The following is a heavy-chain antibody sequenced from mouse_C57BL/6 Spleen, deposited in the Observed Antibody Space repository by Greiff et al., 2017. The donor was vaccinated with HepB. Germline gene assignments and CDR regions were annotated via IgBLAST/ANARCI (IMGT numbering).Heavy chain of an antibody. Sequence: VQLQQSGPELVKPGASVKIPCKASGYTFTDYNMDWVKQSHGKSLEWIGDINPNNGGTIYNQKFKGKATLTVDKSSSTAYMELRSLTSEDTAVYYCARTYYDYGGWFAYWGQGTLVTVSA. CDR3: ARTYYDYGGWFAY. J-gene: IGHJ3*01. D-gene: IGHD2-4*01. CDR2: INPNNGGT. V-gene: IGHV1-18*01. CDR1: GYTFTDYN.